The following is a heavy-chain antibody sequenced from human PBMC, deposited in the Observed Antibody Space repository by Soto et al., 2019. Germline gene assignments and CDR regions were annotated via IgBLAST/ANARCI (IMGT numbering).Heavy chain of an antibody. J-gene: IGHJ4*02. D-gene: IGHD5-18*01. CDR1: GGSISTYY. Sequence: PSETLSLTCAVSGGSISTYYWGWIRQPPGKGLEWIGSIYYSGSTYHNPSLKSRVTVSIDTSKNQFSLKLTSVTAADTAVYYCARGSYSYGYTFDYWGQGTLVTVSS. CDR3: ARGSYSYGYTFDY. CDR2: IYYSGST. V-gene: IGHV4-39*01.